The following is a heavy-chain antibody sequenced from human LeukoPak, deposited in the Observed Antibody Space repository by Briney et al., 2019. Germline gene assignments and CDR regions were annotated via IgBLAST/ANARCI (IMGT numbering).Heavy chain of an antibody. D-gene: IGHD3-22*01. CDR1: GFTFSSFW. J-gene: IGHJ4*02. CDR2: IKEDGSVK. Sequence: PGGSLRLSCAASGFTFSSFWMIWVRQAPGKGLEWVANIKEDGSVKIYDDSVKGRFTISRDNSKNTLYLQMNSLRAEDTAVYYCARADYDTSGSDYWGQGTLVTVSS. CDR3: ARADYDTSGSDY. V-gene: IGHV3-7*01.